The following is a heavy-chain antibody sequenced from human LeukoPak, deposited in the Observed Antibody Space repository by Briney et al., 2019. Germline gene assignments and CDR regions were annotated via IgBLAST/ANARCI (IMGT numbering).Heavy chain of an antibody. D-gene: IGHD1-7*01. V-gene: IGHV1-69*05. CDR2: IIPIFGTA. CDR3: ASEGGITGTTTGFPLAY. CDR1: GGTFSSYA. J-gene: IGHJ4*02. Sequence: GASVKVSCKASGGTFSSYAISWVRQAPGQGLEWMGGIIPIFGTANYAQKFQGRVTITTDESTSTAYMELSSLRSEDTAVYYCASEGGITGTTTGFPLAYWGQGTLVTVSS.